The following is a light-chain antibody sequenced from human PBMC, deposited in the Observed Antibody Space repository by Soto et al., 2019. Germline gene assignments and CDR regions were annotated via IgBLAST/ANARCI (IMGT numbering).Light chain of an antibody. CDR3: AAWDDSLNGHVV. CDR1: NSNIGKNT. CDR2: SNN. J-gene: IGLJ2*01. V-gene: IGLV1-44*01. Sequence: QSALTQPPSASGTPGQRLSISCSGSNSNIGKNTVNWYQQLPRTAPKLLIYSNNRRPSGVPDRFSGSRSGTSASLAISGLQSEDEADYYCAAWDDSLNGHVVFGGGTKVTVL.